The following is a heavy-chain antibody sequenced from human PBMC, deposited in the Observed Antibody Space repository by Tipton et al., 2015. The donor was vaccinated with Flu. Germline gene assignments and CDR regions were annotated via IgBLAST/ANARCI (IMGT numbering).Heavy chain of an antibody. CDR2: ISWDGGST. V-gene: IGHV3-43*01. J-gene: IGHJ6*03. Sequence: SLRLSCAASGFTFDDYTMHWVRQAPGKGLEWVSLISWDGGSTYYADSVKGRFTISRDNSKNSLYLQMNSLRTEDTALYYCAKEGVVGATVWGLLDYYMDVWGKGTTVTVSS. CDR3: AKEGVVGATVWGLLDYYMDV. CDR1: GFTFDDYT. D-gene: IGHD1-26*01.